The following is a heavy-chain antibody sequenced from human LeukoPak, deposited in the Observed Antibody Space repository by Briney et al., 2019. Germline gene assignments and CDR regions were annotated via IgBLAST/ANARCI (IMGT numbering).Heavy chain of an antibody. Sequence: GGSLRLSCAASGFTFSNAWMSRVRQAPGKGLEWVGRIKSKTDGGTTDYAAPVKGRFTISRDNSKNTLYLQMNSLRAEDTAVYYCAKDKEDHYDFWSGPCDWWGQGTLVTVSS. CDR2: IKSKTDGGTT. CDR3: AKDKEDHYDFWSGPCDW. CDR1: GFTFSNAW. V-gene: IGHV3-15*01. J-gene: IGHJ4*02. D-gene: IGHD3-3*01.